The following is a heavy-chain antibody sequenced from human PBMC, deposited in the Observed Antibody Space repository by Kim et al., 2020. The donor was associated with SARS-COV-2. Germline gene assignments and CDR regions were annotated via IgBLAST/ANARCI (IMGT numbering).Heavy chain of an antibody. V-gene: IGHV1-58*01. CDR1: GFTFTSSA. CDR3: AADGSLYYDSSGYLHYGYFGY. Sequence: SVKVSCKASGFTFTSSAVQWVRQARGQRLEWIGWIVVGSGNTNYAQKFQERVTITRDMSTSTAYMELSSLRSEDTAVYYCAADGSLYYDSSGYLHYGYFGYWGQGTLVTVSS. CDR2: IVVGSGNT. J-gene: IGHJ4*02. D-gene: IGHD3-22*01.